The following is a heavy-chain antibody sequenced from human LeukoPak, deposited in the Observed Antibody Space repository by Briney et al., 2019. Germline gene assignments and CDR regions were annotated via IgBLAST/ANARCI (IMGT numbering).Heavy chain of an antibody. CDR2: ISSSSSYI. V-gene: IGHV3-21*01. CDR3: ARDSPVAGSY. D-gene: IGHD6-19*01. Sequence: GGTLRLSCAASGFTFSNYGMNWVRQAPGKGLEWVSSISSSSSYIYYADSVKGRFTISRDNAKNSLYLQMNSLRAENTAVYYCARDSPVAGSYWGQGTLVTVSS. CDR1: GFTFSNYG. J-gene: IGHJ4*02.